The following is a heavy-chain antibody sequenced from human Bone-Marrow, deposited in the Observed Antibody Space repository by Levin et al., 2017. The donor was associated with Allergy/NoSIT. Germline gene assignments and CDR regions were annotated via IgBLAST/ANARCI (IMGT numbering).Heavy chain of an antibody. J-gene: IGHJ5*02. Sequence: PGGSLRLSCAASGFTFSDYYMSWIRQAPGKGLEWVSYISSSGSTIYYADSVKGRFTISRDNAKNSLYLQMNSLRAEDTAVYYCARDSSLVTATQDNWFDPWGQGTLVTVSS. D-gene: IGHD2-21*02. CDR3: ARDSSLVTATQDNWFDP. V-gene: IGHV3-11*01. CDR2: ISSSGSTI. CDR1: GFTFSDYY.